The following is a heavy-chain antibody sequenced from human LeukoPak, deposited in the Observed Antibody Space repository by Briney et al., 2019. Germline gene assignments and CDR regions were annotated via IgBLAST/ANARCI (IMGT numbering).Heavy chain of an antibody. V-gene: IGHV4-4*07. CDR1: GGSISSYY. CDR3: AKAVTTDWYYYMDV. J-gene: IGHJ6*03. D-gene: IGHD4-17*01. CDR2: IYSSGSI. Sequence: SETLSLTCTVSGGSISSYYWSWIRQPAGKGLEWIGRIYSSGSINYNPSLKSRVTMSGDTSKSQFSLKLSSVTAADTAVYYCAKAVTTDWYYYMDVWGKGTTVTVSS.